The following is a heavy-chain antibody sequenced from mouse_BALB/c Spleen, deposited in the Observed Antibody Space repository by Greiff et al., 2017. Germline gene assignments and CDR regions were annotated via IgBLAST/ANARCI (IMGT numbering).Heavy chain of an antibody. CDR1: GFTFSSYA. Sequence: DVHLVESGGGLVKPGGSLKLSCAASGFTFSSYAMSWVRQTPEKRLEWVATISSGGSYTYYPDSVKGRFTISRDNAKNTLYLQMSSLKSEDTAMYYCARREGGFAYWGQGTLVTVSA. CDR3: ARREGGFAY. J-gene: IGHJ3*01. V-gene: IGHV5-9-3*01. CDR2: ISSGGSYT.